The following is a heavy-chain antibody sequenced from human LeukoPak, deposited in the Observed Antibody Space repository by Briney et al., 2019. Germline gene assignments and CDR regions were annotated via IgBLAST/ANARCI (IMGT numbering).Heavy chain of an antibody. CDR1: GYSFTSYW. CDR2: IYPGDSDT. Sequence: GESLTISCKGSGYSFTSYWIGWVRQMPGKGLEWMGIIYPGDSDTRYSPSFQGQVTISADKSISTAYLQWSSLKASDTAMYYCARLSSPNFPCSSTSCYTGSLPLYYYYYGMDVWGQGTTVTVSS. D-gene: IGHD2-2*02. CDR3: ARLSSPNFPCSSTSCYTGSLPLYYYYYGMDV. J-gene: IGHJ6*02. V-gene: IGHV5-51*01.